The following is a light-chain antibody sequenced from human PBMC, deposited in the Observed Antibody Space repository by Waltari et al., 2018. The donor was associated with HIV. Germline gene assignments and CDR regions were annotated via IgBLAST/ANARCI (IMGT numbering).Light chain of an antibody. V-gene: IGKV4-1*01. CDR1: QSVLYSSNNMNY. Sequence: IVMTQSPDSLAVSLGVRATHHCKSSQSVLYSSNNMNYLAWYQQKPGQPPKLRIYWASTRESGVPDRFSGSASGTDFTLTISSLQAEDVAVYYCQQYDSTPFTFGPGTKVDIK. CDR2: WAS. J-gene: IGKJ3*01. CDR3: QQYDSTPFT.